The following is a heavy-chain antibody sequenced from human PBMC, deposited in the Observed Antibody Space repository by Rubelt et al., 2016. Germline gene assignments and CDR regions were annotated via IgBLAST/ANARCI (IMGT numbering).Heavy chain of an antibody. Sequence: GGGVVQPGGSLRLSCAASGFTFSSYAMSWVRQAPGKGLEWVSAISGSGGSTYYADSVKGRFTISRDNSKNTLYLQMNSLRAEDTAVYYCAKGEGTYYDFWSGYYKFDYWGQGTLVTVSS. CDR2: ISGSGGST. V-gene: IGHV3-23*01. CDR1: GFTFSSYA. J-gene: IGHJ4*02. CDR3: AKGEGTYYDFWSGYYKFDY. D-gene: IGHD3-3*01.